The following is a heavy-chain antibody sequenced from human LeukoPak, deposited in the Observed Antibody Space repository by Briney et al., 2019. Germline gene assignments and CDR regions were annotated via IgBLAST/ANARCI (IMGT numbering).Heavy chain of an antibody. J-gene: IGHJ4*02. CDR2: INHSGST. CDR3: ARHITRTITIFGVVISPYFDY. V-gene: IGHV4-34*01. CDR1: GGSFSGYY. Sequence: PSETLSLTCAVYGGSFSGYYWSWIRQPLGKGLEWIGEINHSGSTNYNPSLKSRVTISVDTSKNQFSLKLSSVTAADTAVYYCARHITRTITIFGVVISPYFDYWGQGTLVTVSS. D-gene: IGHD3-3*01.